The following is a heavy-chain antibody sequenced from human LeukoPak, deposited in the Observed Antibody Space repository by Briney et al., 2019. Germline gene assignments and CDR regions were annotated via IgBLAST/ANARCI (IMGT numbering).Heavy chain of an antibody. CDR2: IYYSGST. J-gene: IGHJ4*02. D-gene: IGHD3-16*01. CDR3: ARDGVGESFDY. CDR1: GGSISSSSYY. Sequence: SETLSLTCTVSGGSISSSSYYWGWIRQPPGKGLEWIGSIYYSGSTYYNPSLKSRVTISVDTSKNQFSLKLSSVTAADTAVYYCARDGVGESFDYWGQGTLVTVSS. V-gene: IGHV4-39*07.